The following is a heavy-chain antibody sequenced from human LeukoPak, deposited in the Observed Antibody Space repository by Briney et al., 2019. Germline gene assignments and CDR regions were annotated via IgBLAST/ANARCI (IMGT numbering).Heavy chain of an antibody. CDR3: AREDYYDSRGYSY. Sequence: ASVKVSCKASGYTFTGYYMHWVRQAPGQGLEWMGWINPNSGGTNYAQKFQGRVTMTRDTSISTAYMELSRLRSDDTAVYYCAREDYYDSRGYSYWGQGTLVTVSS. CDR1: GYTFTGYY. J-gene: IGHJ4*02. V-gene: IGHV1-2*02. D-gene: IGHD3-22*01. CDR2: INPNSGGT.